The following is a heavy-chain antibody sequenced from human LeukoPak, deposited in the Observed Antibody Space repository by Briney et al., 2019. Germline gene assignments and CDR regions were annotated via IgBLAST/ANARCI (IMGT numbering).Heavy chain of an antibody. V-gene: IGHV3-30*18. Sequence: GGSLRLSCAASGFTFSTYGMRWVRQAPGKGLEWVAVISYDGSNKYYADSVKGRFTISRDNSKNTLYLQMNSLRAEDTAVYYCAKPYSYGSTWGQGTLVTVSS. CDR1: GFTFSTYG. CDR2: ISYDGSNK. J-gene: IGHJ5*02. D-gene: IGHD5-18*01. CDR3: AKPYSYGST.